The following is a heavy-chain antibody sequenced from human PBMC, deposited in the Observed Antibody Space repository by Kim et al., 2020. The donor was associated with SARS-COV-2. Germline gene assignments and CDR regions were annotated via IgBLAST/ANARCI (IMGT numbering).Heavy chain of an antibody. V-gene: IGHV4-39*01. D-gene: IGHD6-19*01. CDR3: ARNESPWVVRGFTFDV. Sequence: SLKSRVTISVDTSKNQFSLRLSSATAADTAVYYWARNESPWVVRGFTFDVWGQGTMVTVSS. J-gene: IGHJ3*01.